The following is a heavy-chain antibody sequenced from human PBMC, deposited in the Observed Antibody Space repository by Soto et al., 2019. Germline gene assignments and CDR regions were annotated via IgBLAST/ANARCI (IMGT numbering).Heavy chain of an antibody. V-gene: IGHV1-69*01. D-gene: IGHD5-18*01. J-gene: IGHJ6*02. CDR2: VIPLFDTA. CDR1: GGIFTNNA. CDR3: ATGGHNDGYNFYHGMDV. Sequence: QVPVVQSGAGVKKPGSSVKVSCKVSGGIFTNNAISWVRQAPGQGLEWLGGVIPLFDTAYYAQIFRGRLRISADGATTTAYMELSGLTSADTAVYFCATGGHNDGYNFYHGMDVWGQGTTVTVS.